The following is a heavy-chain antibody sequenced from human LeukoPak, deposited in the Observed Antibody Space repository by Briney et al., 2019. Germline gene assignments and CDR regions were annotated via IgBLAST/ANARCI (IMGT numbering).Heavy chain of an antibody. CDR3: AREGCSSTSCYFPRYYYMDV. Sequence: EASVKVSCRASGYTFTSYDINWVRQATGQGLEWMGWMNPNSGNTGYAQKFQGRVTMTRNTSISTAYMELSSLRSEDTAVYYCAREGCSSTSCYFPRYYYMDVWGKGTTVTVSS. J-gene: IGHJ6*03. CDR1: GYTFTSYD. V-gene: IGHV1-8*01. CDR2: MNPNSGNT. D-gene: IGHD2-2*01.